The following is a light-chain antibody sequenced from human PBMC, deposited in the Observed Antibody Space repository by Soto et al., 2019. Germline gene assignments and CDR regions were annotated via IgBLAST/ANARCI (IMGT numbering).Light chain of an antibody. V-gene: IGKV1-39*01. CDR3: QQANSFPIT. CDR2: AAS. CDR1: HSISSY. Sequence: DIQSTQSPSALSASEGDRVTITCRASHSISSYLNWYQQKPGKAPKLLIYAASSLQSGVPSRFSGSGSGTDFTLTISSLQPEDFATYYCQQANSFPITFGQGTLLE. J-gene: IGKJ5*01.